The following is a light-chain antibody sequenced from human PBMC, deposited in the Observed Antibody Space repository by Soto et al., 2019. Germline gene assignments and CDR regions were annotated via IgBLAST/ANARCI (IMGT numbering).Light chain of an antibody. CDR3: QQYGSSPQKT. CDR2: GTS. J-gene: IGKJ1*01. CDR1: QSLSSSY. Sequence: EIVLTQSPGTLSLSPGERATLSCRASQSLSSSYLAWYQQKPGQAPRLLIYGTSIRATGIPDRFSASASGTDFTLSISRLEPEDFAVYYCQQYGSSPQKTFGQGTKVEIK. V-gene: IGKV3-20*01.